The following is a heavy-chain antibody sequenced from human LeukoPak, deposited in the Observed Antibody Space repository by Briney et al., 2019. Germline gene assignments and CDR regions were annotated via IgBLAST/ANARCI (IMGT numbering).Heavy chain of an antibody. CDR1: GFTFSSYW. J-gene: IGHJ3*02. Sequence: GGSLRLSCAASGFTFSSYWMSWVRQAPGKGLEWVANIKQDGSEKYYVDSVKGRFTISRDNAKNSLYLQMNSLRAEDTAVYYCARDSIIAARLGFDGAFDIWGQGTMVTVSS. D-gene: IGHD6-6*01. CDR3: ARDSIIAARLGFDGAFDI. CDR2: IKQDGSEK. V-gene: IGHV3-7*01.